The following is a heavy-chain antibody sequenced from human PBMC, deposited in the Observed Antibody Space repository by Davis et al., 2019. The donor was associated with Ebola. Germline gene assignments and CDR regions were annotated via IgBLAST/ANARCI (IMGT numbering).Heavy chain of an antibody. V-gene: IGHV3-53*01. CDR1: GFSFGSNA. J-gene: IGHJ4*02. D-gene: IGHD3-10*01. CDR3: AREKRLRGVIFDY. CDR2: INSGGGT. Sequence: PGGSLRLSCAASGFSFGSNAMSWVRQAPGKGLEWVSSINSGGGTNYADSVQGRFTISRDISKATVYLQMNSLRVDDTAVYYCAREKRLRGVIFDYWGQGTLVTVSS.